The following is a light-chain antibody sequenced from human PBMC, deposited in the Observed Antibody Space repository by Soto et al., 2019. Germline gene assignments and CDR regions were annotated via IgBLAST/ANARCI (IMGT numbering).Light chain of an antibody. J-gene: IGKJ1*01. CDR1: QSVSSY. V-gene: IGKV3-11*01. CDR3: QQRSNWLPT. Sequence: EIVLTQSPATLSLSPGERATLSCRASQSVSSYLAWYQQKPGQAPRLLIYDASNRATAIPARFSGRGSGTDFTLTISSLEPEDFAVYYWQQRSNWLPTFGQGTKVEIK. CDR2: DAS.